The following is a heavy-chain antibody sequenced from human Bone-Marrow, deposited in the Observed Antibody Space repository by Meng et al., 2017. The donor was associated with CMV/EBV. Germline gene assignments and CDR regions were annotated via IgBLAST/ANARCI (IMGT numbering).Heavy chain of an antibody. J-gene: IGHJ5*02. CDR2: IYTSGST. D-gene: IGHD5-12*01. V-gene: IGHV4-4*07. Sequence: SETLSLTCTVSGGSISSYYWSWIRQPAGKGLEWIGRIYTSGSTNYNPSLKSRVTISVDTSKNQFSLKLSSVTAADTAVYYCAREWEDSGYDSRWFDPWGQGTLVTVSS. CDR3: AREWEDSGYDSRWFDP. CDR1: GGSISSYY.